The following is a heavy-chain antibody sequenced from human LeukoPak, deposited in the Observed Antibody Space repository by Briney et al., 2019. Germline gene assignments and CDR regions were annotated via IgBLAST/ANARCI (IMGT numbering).Heavy chain of an antibody. V-gene: IGHV1-2*02. Sequence: GASVKVSRKASGYTFTDYFMHWVRLAPGQGPESMGWINPNSGATSTDYPQKFRDRVTLTRDTTINTAFMELTRLTSDDTALYFCARATATAAPGIKKPFDYWGQGTLITVSS. CDR3: ARATATAAPGIKKPFDY. CDR2: INPNSGATST. J-gene: IGHJ4*02. CDR1: GYTFTDYF. D-gene: IGHD6-13*01.